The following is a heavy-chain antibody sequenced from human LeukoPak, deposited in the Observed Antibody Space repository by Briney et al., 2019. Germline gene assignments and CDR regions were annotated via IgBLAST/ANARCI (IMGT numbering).Heavy chain of an antibody. CDR1: GGSISSSSYY. CDR3: ARQVYGDYVVFDY. CDR2: IYYSGST. J-gene: IGHJ4*02. V-gene: IGHV4-39*01. Sequence: PSETLSLTCTVSGGSISSSSYYWGWIRQPPGKGLEWIGSIYYSGSTYYNPSLKSRVTISVDTSKNQFSLKLSSVTAADTAVYYCARQVYGDYVVFDYWGQGTLVTVSS. D-gene: IGHD4-17*01.